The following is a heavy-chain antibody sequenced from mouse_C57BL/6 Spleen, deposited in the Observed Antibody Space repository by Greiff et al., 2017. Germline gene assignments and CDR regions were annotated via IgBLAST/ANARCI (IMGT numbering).Heavy chain of an antibody. D-gene: IGHD1-1*01. Sequence: VQLQQSGPELVKPGASVKISCKASGYAFSSSWMNWVKQRPGKGLEWIGLIHPGDGDTNYNGKFKGKATLTADKSSSTAYMQLSSLTSEDSAVYFCARSPPPITTGYAMDYWGQGTSVTVSS. V-gene: IGHV1-82*01. J-gene: IGHJ4*01. CDR1: GYAFSSSW. CDR2: IHPGDGDT. CDR3: ARSPPPITTGYAMDY.